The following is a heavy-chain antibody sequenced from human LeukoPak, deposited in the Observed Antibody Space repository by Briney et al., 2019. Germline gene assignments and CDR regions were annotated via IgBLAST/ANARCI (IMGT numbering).Heavy chain of an antibody. Sequence: GESLRISCKGSGYRFTSYWSSWVRQMPGKGLEWMGRIDPSDSYTNYSPSFQGHVTISADKSISTAYLQWSSLKAPDTAMYFCAKPMTGAPYAFDIWGQGTMVTVSS. V-gene: IGHV5-10-1*01. J-gene: IGHJ3*02. CDR3: AKPMTGAPYAFDI. CDR1: GYRFTSYW. CDR2: IDPSDSYT. D-gene: IGHD3-9*01.